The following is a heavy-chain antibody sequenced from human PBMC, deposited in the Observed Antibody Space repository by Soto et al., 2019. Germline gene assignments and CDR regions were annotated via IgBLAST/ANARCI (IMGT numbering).Heavy chain of an antibody. V-gene: IGHV2-5*02. CDR1: GLSLSTSGVA. CDR3: AHSDPSDDFWSGSPFH. J-gene: IGHJ4*02. D-gene: IGHD3-3*01. Sequence: QITLKESGPPLVKPTQTLTLTCTFSGLSLSTSGVAVGWIRQPPGKTLEWLALIYWDDNNRYSPSLKNRLTVTKDTSKNQVVLTMTNMDPVDTGTYYCAHSDPSDDFWSGSPFHWGQGSQVTVSS. CDR2: IYWDDNN.